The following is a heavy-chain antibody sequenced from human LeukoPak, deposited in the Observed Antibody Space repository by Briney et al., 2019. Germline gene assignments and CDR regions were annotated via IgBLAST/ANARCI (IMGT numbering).Heavy chain of an antibody. D-gene: IGHD3-22*01. CDR1: GVSISSYY. CDR2: IDYSGNT. J-gene: IGHJ4*02. CDR3: ARWYYDSSGYRYFDY. V-gene: IGHV4-59*01. Sequence: SETLSLTCTVSGVSISSYYWTWIRQPPGKGLEWMGNIDYSGNTKYNPSLKSRVTISVDTSKTQFSLKLSSVTAADTAVYYCARWYYDSSGYRYFDYWGQGTLVTVSS.